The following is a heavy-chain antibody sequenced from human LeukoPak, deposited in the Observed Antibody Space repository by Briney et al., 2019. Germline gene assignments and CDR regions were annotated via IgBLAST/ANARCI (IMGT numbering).Heavy chain of an antibody. CDR3: ARGGSYFVH. J-gene: IGHJ4*02. D-gene: IGHD3-16*01. Sequence: GGSLRLSCVASGFTFSSYGMSCVRQSLGKGLEWVSYISSTSSTIYYADSVKGRFTISRDNARNSLYLQMNSLRAEDTAVYYCARGGSYFVHWGQGTLVTVSS. CDR1: GFTFSSYG. CDR2: ISSTSSTI. V-gene: IGHV3-48*01.